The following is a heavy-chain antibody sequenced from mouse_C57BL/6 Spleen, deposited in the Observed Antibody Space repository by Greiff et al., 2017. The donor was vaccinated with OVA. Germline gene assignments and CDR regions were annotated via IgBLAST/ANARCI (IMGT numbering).Heavy chain of an antibody. CDR3: VSSGLLYWYFDV. CDR2: INPNYGTT. Sequence: EVQLQQSGPELVKPGASVKISCKASGYSFTDYNMNWVKQSNGKSLEWIGVINPNYGTTSYNQKFKGKATLTVDQSSSTAYMQLNSLTSEYSAVYYCVSSGLLYWYFDVWGTGTTVTVSS. D-gene: IGHD2-10*01. CDR1: GYSFTDYN. J-gene: IGHJ1*03. V-gene: IGHV1-39*01.